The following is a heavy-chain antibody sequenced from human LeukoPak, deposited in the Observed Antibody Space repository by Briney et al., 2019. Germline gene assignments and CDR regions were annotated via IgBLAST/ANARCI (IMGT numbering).Heavy chain of an antibody. CDR1: GFTFGSYG. CDR3: ARDFMVRHAFDI. V-gene: IGHV3-30*03. CDR2: ILYDGSNK. Sequence: GGSLRLSCAASGFTFGSYGMHWVRQAPGKGLEWVAVILYDGSNKYSADSVKGRFTISRDNAKNSLYLQMNSLRAEDTAVYYCARDFMVRHAFDIWGQGTMVTVSS. J-gene: IGHJ3*02. D-gene: IGHD3-10*01.